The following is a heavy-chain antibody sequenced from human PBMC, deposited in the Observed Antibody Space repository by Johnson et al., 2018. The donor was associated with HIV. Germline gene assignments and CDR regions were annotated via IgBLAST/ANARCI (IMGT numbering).Heavy chain of an antibody. V-gene: IGHV3-30*14. CDR3: AKQLAGHDAFDI. D-gene: IGHD6-6*01. CDR2: ISYDGSNK. J-gene: IGHJ3*02. CDR1: GFALSHYA. Sequence: QVQLVESGGGVVQPGRSLRLSCAASGFALSHYAMHWVRQAPGKGLEWLAIISYDGSNKYYAGSVKGRFTISRDNSKNTLYLQMNSLRAEDTAVYYCAKQLAGHDAFDIWGQGTMVTVSS.